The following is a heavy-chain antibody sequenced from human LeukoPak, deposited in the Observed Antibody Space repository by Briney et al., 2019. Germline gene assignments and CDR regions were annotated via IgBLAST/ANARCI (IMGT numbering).Heavy chain of an antibody. CDR1: GYTFTSYY. CDR2: INPSGGST. CDR3: ARDGGMGVGSSLNL. Sequence: ASVKVSCEASGYTFTSYYMPWVRQAPGQGLEWMGIINPSGGSTSYAQKFQGRVTMTRDMSTSTVYMELSSLRSEDTAVYYCARDGGMGVGSSLNLWGQGILVTVSS. J-gene: IGHJ4*02. V-gene: IGHV1-46*01. D-gene: IGHD6-6*01.